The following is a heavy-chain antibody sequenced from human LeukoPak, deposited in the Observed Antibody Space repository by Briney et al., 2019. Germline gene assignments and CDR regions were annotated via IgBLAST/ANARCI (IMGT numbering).Heavy chain of an antibody. CDR1: GGSISSSSYY. CDR3: ARASPYYYGSGSPFDP. CDR2: IYYSGST. Sequence: SETLSLTCTVSGGSISSSSYYWGWIRQPPGKGLEWIGSIYYSGSTYYNPSLKSRVTISVDTSKNQFSLKLSSVTAADTAVYYCARASPYYYGSGSPFDPWGQGTLVTVSS. V-gene: IGHV4-39*01. D-gene: IGHD3-10*01. J-gene: IGHJ5*02.